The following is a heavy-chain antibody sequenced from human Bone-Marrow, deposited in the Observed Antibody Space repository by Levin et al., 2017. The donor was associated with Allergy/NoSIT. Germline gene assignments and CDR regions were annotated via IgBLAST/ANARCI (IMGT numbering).Heavy chain of an antibody. V-gene: IGHV5-51*01. J-gene: IGHJ5*02. Sequence: VASVKVSCKASGYTFTTYYVCWVREAPGHGLEWMGCFNPGNSDARYTPNFQGRVTISSDKSISTAYLQWSSLKSSDTAMYYCARTKVIITWCDRWRQGTLVTVSS. CDR3: ARTKVIITWCDR. CDR1: GYTFTTYY. D-gene: IGHD3-16*01. CDR2: FNPGNSDA.